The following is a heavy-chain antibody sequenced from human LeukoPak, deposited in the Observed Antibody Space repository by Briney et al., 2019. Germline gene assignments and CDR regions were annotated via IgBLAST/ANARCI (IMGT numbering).Heavy chain of an antibody. CDR1: GFTFSWYW. CDR2: IKEDGSIK. V-gene: IGHV3-7*01. J-gene: IGHJ4*02. D-gene: IGHD6-13*01. CDR3: ARIGYSSSSIDY. Sequence: GVSLRLSCAASGFTFSWYWMSWVRQAPGKGLEWVANIKEDGSIKYYVDSVKGRLTISRDNAKSSVYLQVNSLRAEDTALYYCARIGYSSSSIDYWGQGTLDPVSS.